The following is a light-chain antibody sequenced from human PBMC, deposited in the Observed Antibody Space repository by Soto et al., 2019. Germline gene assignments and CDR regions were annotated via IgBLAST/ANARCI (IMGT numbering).Light chain of an antibody. CDR3: SSYTSSSTLAV. CDR1: SSDVGGYNY. J-gene: IGLJ3*02. Sequence: QSALTQPASVSGSPGQSITISCTGTSSDVGGYNYVSWYQQHPGKAPKLMIYEVSNRPSGVSNRFSGSKSGNTASLTISGLQAEDEADYYCSSYTSSSTLAVFDARTKLTVL. CDR2: EVS. V-gene: IGLV2-14*01.